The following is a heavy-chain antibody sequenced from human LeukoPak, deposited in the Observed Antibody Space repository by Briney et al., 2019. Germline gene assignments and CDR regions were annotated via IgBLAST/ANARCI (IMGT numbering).Heavy chain of an antibody. CDR2: ISSSSSYI. CDR3: AGDLFGYSSSWYGGY. CDR1: GFTLSSYS. J-gene: IGHJ4*02. D-gene: IGHD6-13*01. V-gene: IGHV3-21*01. Sequence: GGSLRLSCAASGFTLSSYSMNWVRQAPGKGLEWVSSISSSSSYIYYADSVKGRFTISRDNAKNSLYLQMNSLRAEDTAVYYCAGDLFGYSSSWYGGYWGQGTLVTVSS.